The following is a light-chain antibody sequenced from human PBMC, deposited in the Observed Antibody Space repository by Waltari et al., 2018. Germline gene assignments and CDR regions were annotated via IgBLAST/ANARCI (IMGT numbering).Light chain of an antibody. J-gene: IGLJ2*01. CDR2: DDS. CDR1: TVGNYD. CDR3: QVWHSSTAV. V-gene: IGLV3-1*01. Sequence: SYDLTQPSSVSVAPGQTATITCSGRTVGNYDVNWYQKKTGLSPVLFIYDDSLRASGIPERFPGSNSANTATLIIREAQVVDEAEYYCQVWHSSTAVFGGGTKLTVL.